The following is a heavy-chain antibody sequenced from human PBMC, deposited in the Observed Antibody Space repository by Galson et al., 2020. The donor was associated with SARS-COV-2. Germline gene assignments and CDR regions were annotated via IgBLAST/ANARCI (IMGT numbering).Heavy chain of an antibody. D-gene: IGHD6-13*01. CDR1: GGTFSSYA. CDR3: ARALEQQRGGWLFDI. CDR2: IIPILGIA. Sequence: SVKVSCKASGGTFSSYAISWVRQAPGQGLEWMGGIIPILGIANYAQKFQGRVTITADKSTSTAYMELSSLRSEDTAVYYCARALEQQRGGWLFDIWGQGTMVTVSS. J-gene: IGHJ3*02. V-gene: IGHV1-69*10.